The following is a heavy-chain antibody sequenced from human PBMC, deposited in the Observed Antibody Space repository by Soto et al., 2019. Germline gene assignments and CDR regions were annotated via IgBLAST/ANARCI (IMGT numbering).Heavy chain of an antibody. CDR1: GGSISSYY. CDR3: ARQHYYGSSGPPPPFDP. V-gene: IGHV4-59*08. J-gene: IGHJ5*02. CDR2: IYYSGST. Sequence: PSETLSLTCTVSGGSISSYYWSWIRQPPGKGLEWIGYIYYSGSTNYNPSLKSRVTISVDTSKNQFSLKLSSVTAADTAVYYCARQHYYGSSGPPPPFDPWGQGTLVTVSS. D-gene: IGHD3-22*01.